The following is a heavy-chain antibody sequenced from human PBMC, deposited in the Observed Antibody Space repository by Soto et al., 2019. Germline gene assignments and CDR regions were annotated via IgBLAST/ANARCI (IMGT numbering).Heavy chain of an antibody. J-gene: IGHJ6*02. D-gene: IGHD3-10*01. Sequence: QVQLQQWGAGLLKHSETLSLTCAVYGGSFSGNYRSWIRQPPGQGLEWIGEINHSGDTNYNPSLMSRVTISVDTSKNHFSLKLTSVTAAETAVYSCASGRGVRGSIITTYYSYGLDVWGQGTTVTVSS. CDR1: GGSFSGNY. CDR3: ASGRGVRGSIITTYYSYGLDV. CDR2: INHSGDT. V-gene: IGHV4-34*02.